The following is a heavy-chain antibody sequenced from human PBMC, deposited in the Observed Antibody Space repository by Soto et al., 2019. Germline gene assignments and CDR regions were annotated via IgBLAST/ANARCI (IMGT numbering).Heavy chain of an antibody. V-gene: IGHV4-34*01. CDR3: ARGIRVVRGVIMPRDYYMDV. Sequence: SETLSLTCAVYGGSFSGYYWSWIRQPPGKGLEWIGEINHSGSTNYNPSLKSRVTISVDTSKNQFSLKLSSVTAADTAVYYCARGIRVVRGVIMPRDYYMDVWGKGTTVTVSS. D-gene: IGHD3-10*01. J-gene: IGHJ6*03. CDR1: GGSFSGYY. CDR2: INHSGST.